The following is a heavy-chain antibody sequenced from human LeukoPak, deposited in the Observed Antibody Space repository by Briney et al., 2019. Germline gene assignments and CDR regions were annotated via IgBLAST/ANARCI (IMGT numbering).Heavy chain of an antibody. V-gene: IGHV4-39*07. CDR3: ARFPPADAFDI. J-gene: IGHJ3*02. Sequence: SETLSLTCIVSGGSISSSSLYWGWIRQPPGKGLEWIGSIYHSGSTYYNPSLKSRVTISVDTSKNQFSLKLSSVTAADTAVYYCARFPPADAFDIWSQGTMVTVSS. CDR2: IYHSGST. CDR1: GGSISSSSLY.